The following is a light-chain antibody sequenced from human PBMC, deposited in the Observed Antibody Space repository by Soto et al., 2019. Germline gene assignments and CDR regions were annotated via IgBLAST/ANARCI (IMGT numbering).Light chain of an antibody. V-gene: IGKV3-15*01. CDR1: QSVSSN. J-gene: IGKJ4*01. Sequence: EIVMTQSPATLSVSPGERATLSCRASQSVSSNLAWYQQKPGQAPRLIIYGASTRATGIPARFSGSGSGTEFTLTISSLQSEDFAVYYCQQYNNWPPNTFGGGTKVEIK. CDR2: GAS. CDR3: QQYNNWPPNT.